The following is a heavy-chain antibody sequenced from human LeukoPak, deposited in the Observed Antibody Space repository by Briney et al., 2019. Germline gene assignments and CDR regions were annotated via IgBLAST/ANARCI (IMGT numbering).Heavy chain of an antibody. J-gene: IGHJ3*02. CDR3: AIPLETNDVSDAFDI. V-gene: IGHV3-23*01. CDR1: GFTFSSYA. Sequence: GGSLRLSCAASGFTFSSYAMSWVRQAPGKGLEWVSAISGSGGSTYYADSVKGRSTISRDNSKNTLYLQMNSLRAEDTAVYYCAIPLETNDVSDAFDICGQGTMVTVSS. CDR2: ISGSGGST. D-gene: IGHD1-1*01.